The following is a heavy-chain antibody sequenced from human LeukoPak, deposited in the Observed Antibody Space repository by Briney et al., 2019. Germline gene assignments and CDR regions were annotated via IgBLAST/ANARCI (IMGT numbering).Heavy chain of an antibody. CDR2: IRYDGSNK. Sequence: GGSLRLSCAASGFTFSSYGMHWVRQAPGKGLEWVAFIRYDGSNKYYADSVKGRFTISRDNSKNTLYLQMNSLRAEDTAVYYCAKDWNDFWSGYYFDYWGQGTLVTVSP. J-gene: IGHJ4*02. CDR1: GFTFSSYG. V-gene: IGHV3-30*02. CDR3: AKDWNDFWSGYYFDY. D-gene: IGHD3-3*01.